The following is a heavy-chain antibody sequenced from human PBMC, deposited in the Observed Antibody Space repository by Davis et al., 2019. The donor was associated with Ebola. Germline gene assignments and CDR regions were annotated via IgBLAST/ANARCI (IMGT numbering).Heavy chain of an antibody. CDR1: GYNFPSYW. D-gene: IGHD6-19*01. J-gene: IGHJ6*02. CDR2: FYPADSST. Sequence: GESLKISCKGSGYNFPSYWIAWVRQMPGKGLEWMGSFYPADSSTRYSPSFQGQVTISADKSISTAYLQWSSLEASDTAMYFCARRVRSGDPGTDVWGQGTTVTVSS. V-gene: IGHV5-51*01. CDR3: ARRVRSGDPGTDV.